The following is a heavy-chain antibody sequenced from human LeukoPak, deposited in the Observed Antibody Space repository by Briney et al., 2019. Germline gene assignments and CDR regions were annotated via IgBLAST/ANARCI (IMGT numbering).Heavy chain of an antibody. CDR2: VYGGVRSQPNPSH. J-gene: IGHJ4*02. Sequence: SETLSLTCSVSGASVSGGDYYWSWVRQPAGKGLEWIGRVYGGVRSQPNPSHQYNPSLMSRLTISADTSRNQFSLSLHSVTAADTAIYYCARDRQEGGMRVSSFQYWGQGTPVTVSS. CDR1: GASVSGGDYY. V-gene: IGHV4-61*02. D-gene: IGHD2-15*01. CDR3: ARDRQEGGMRVSSFQY.